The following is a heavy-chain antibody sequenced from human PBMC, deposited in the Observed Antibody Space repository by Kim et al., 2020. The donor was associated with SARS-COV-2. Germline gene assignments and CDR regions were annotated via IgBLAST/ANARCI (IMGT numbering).Heavy chain of an antibody. CDR2: IYYSGST. V-gene: IGHV4-39*01. CDR1: GGSISSSSYY. D-gene: IGHD2-8*02. J-gene: IGHJ4*02. Sequence: SETLSLTCTVSGGSISSSSYYWGCLRQPPGKGLEWIGSIYYSGSTYYNPSIKSRATLSVDTSKNQFSLKLSFVTAADTAVYYCARHGGGSIVLLVYAAYFDYWGQGALLAVS. CDR3: ARHGGGSIVLLVYAAYFDY.